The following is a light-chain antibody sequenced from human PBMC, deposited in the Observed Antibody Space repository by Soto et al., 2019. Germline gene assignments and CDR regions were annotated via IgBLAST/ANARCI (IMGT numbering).Light chain of an antibody. CDR3: QSWDYNTAYYV. Sequence: SYELTQPPSVSVSPRQTASISCSGDKLGDKYVCWYQQKPGQSPVLVIYQDTKRPSGIPERFSGSNSGNTATLTISGTQAMDEADYYCQSWDYNTAYYVFGTGTKLTVL. V-gene: IGLV3-1*01. J-gene: IGLJ1*01. CDR2: QDT. CDR1: KLGDKY.